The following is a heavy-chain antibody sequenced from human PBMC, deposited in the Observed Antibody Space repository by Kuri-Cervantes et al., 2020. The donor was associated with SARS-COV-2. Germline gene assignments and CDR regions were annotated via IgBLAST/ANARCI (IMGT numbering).Heavy chain of an antibody. CDR2: IYYSGST. J-gene: IGHJ4*02. D-gene: IGHD3-10*01. CDR3: ARSFTVRGAYFDY. Sequence: SETLSLTCTVSGGSISSYYWSWIRQPPGKGLEWIGYIYYSGSTNYNPSLKSRVTISVDTSKNQFSLKLSSVTAADTAVYYCARSFTVRGAYFDYWSLGTPVTVSS. CDR1: GGSISSYY. V-gene: IGHV4-59*01.